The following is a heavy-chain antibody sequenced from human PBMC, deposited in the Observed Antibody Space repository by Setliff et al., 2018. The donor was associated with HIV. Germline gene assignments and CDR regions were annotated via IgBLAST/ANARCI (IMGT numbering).Heavy chain of an antibody. CDR2: IYPSGNI. Sequence: SETLSLTCTVSGGSISRYYWSWIRQPAGKGLEWIGRIYPSGNINYNPSLKSRLTMSIDTSKNQFSLKLSSVTATDTAVYYCARDAGSYYVGWFDLWGQGIPVTVSS. CDR1: GGSISRYY. J-gene: IGHJ5*02. CDR3: ARDAGSYYVGWFDL. V-gene: IGHV4-4*07. D-gene: IGHD3-10*01.